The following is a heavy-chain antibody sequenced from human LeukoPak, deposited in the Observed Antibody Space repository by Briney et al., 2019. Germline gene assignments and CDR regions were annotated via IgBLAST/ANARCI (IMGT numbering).Heavy chain of an antibody. D-gene: IGHD2-2*01. CDR3: ARDVSSTENWFDP. J-gene: IGHJ5*02. CDR1: GGTFSSYA. Sequence: SVKVSCKASGGTFSSYAISWVRQAPGQGLEWMGGIIPIFGTANYAQKFQGRVTITTDESTSTAYMELSSLRSEDTAVYYCARDVSSTENWFDPWGQGTLATVSS. CDR2: IIPIFGTA. V-gene: IGHV1-69*05.